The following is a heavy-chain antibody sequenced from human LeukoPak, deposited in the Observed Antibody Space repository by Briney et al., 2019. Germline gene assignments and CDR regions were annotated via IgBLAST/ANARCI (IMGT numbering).Heavy chain of an antibody. V-gene: IGHV3-7*03. CDR1: GLTFSNYW. CDR2: IKQDGSEK. CDR3: ARDLAYSRLDY. D-gene: IGHD5-18*01. J-gene: IGHJ4*02. Sequence: GGSLRLSCAASGLTFSNYWMDWVRQAPGKGLEWVANIKQDGSEKNYVDSVKGRFIISRDNAKNSLYLQMNTLRADDTAVYYCARDLAYSRLDYWGQGMLVTVSS.